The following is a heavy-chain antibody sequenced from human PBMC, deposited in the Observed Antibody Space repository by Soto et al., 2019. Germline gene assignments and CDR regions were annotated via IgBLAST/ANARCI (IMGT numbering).Heavy chain of an antibody. CDR2: ISWDGGST. CDR1: GFTFDDYT. CDR3: AKDWDVDTAMVTVDY. Sequence: EVQLVESGGVVVQPGGSLRLSCAASGFTFDDYTMHWVRQAPGKGLEWVSLISWDGGSTYYADSVKGRFTISRDNSKNSLDLQMNSLRTEDTALYYCAKDWDVDTAMVTVDYWGQGTLVTVSS. D-gene: IGHD5-18*01. V-gene: IGHV3-43*01. J-gene: IGHJ4*02.